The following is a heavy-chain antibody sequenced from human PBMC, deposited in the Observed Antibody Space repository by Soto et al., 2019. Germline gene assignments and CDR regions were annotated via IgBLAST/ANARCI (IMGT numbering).Heavy chain of an antibody. CDR2: IKQDGSEK. Sequence: EVQLVESGGGLVQPGGSLRLSCAASGFTFSSYWMSWVRQAPGKGLEWVANIKQDGSEKYYVDSVKGRFTIARDNAKNSLYLQINRLRAEDTAVYYCARERRISRCSSTSGYVYYGIDGWGPGTTVTVSS. D-gene: IGHD2-2*01. J-gene: IGHJ6*02. V-gene: IGHV3-7*03. CDR1: GFTFSSYW. CDR3: ARERRISRCSSTSGYVYYGIDG.